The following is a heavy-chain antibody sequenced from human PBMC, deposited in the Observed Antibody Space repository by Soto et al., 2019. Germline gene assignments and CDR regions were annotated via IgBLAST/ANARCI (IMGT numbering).Heavy chain of an antibody. CDR3: ARAGGDPLYHLDY. CDR2: TDYSGNT. CDR1: SDSISSYY. J-gene: IGHJ4*02. V-gene: IGHV4-59*08. D-gene: IGHD2-21*02. Sequence: QVQLQESGPGLVRPSETLSLTCTVSSDSISSYYWIWIRQSPGKGLEWIGYTDYSGNTNYNPSLKSRVPHSGDTSKNQFSLRLSSVTAADPAVYYCARAGGDPLYHLDYWGQGTLVTVSS.